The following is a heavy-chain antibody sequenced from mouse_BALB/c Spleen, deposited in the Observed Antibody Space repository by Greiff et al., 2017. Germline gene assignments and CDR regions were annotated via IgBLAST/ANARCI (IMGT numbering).Heavy chain of an antibody. J-gene: IGHJ2*01. CDR2: ISDGGSYT. CDR3: ARALLTGPFDY. Sequence: EVKLVESGGGLVKPGGSLKLSCAASGFTFSDYYMYWVRQTPEKRLEWVATISDGGSYTYYPDSVKGRFTISRDNAKNNLYLQMSSLKSEDTAMYYCARALLTGPFDYWGQGTTLTVSS. D-gene: IGHD4-1*01. V-gene: IGHV5-4*02. CDR1: GFTFSDYY.